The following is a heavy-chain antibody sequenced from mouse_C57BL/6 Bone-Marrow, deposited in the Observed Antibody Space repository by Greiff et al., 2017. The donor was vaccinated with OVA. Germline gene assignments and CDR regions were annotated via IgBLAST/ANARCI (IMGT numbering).Heavy chain of an antibody. V-gene: IGHV1-78*01. CDR2: IYPRDGST. CDR1: GYTFTDHT. D-gene: IGHD1-1*01. CDR3: ARSEGFYYGSSYYAMDY. Sequence: QVQLQQSDAELVKPGASVKISCKVSGYTFTDHTIHWMKQRPEQGLEWIGYIYPRDGSTKYNEKFKGKATLTADKSSSTAYMQLNSLTSEESAVYFCARSEGFYYGSSYYAMDYWGQGTSVTVSS. J-gene: IGHJ4*01.